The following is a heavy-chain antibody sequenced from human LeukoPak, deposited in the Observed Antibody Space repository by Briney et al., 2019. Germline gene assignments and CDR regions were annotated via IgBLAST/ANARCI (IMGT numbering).Heavy chain of an antibody. CDR3: ARGNILTGYEF. D-gene: IGHD3-9*01. J-gene: IGHJ4*02. CDR2: IGYAGDT. CDR1: GFNFRNYD. V-gene: IGHV3-13*01. Sequence: GGSLRLSCAGSGFNFRNYDMHWVRQATGKGLEWVSAIGYAGDTYYAGSVKGRFTISRENAKNSLYLQMSSLRVGDTAVYYCARGNILTGYEFWGQGTLVTVSS.